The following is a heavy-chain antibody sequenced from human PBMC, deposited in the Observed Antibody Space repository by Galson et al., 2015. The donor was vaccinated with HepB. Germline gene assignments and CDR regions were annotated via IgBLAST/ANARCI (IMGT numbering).Heavy chain of an antibody. D-gene: IGHD3-22*01. Sequence: SETLSLTCTVSGGSISSYYWSWIRQPPGKGLEWIGYIYYSGSTNYNPSLKSRVTISVDTSKNQFSLKLSSVTAADTAVYYCARDRVMSIPRYYDSSGYPISSYYYYGMDVWGQGTTVTVSS. CDR1: GGSISSYY. CDR3: ARDRVMSIPRYYDSSGYPISSYYYYGMDV. CDR2: IYYSGST. V-gene: IGHV4-59*01. J-gene: IGHJ6*02.